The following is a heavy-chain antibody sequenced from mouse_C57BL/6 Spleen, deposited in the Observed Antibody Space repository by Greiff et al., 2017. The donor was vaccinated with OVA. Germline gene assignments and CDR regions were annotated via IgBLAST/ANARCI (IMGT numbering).Heavy chain of an antibody. V-gene: IGHV5-16*01. D-gene: IGHD2-5*01. J-gene: IGHJ2*01. CDR3: ARDADSNYYFDY. Sequence: EVKLLESEGGLVQPGSSMKLSCTASGFNFSDYYMAWVRQVPEKGLEWVANINYDGSSTYYLDSLKSRFIISRDNAKNILYLQMSSLKSEDTATYYCARDADSNYYFDYWGQGTTLTVSS. CDR2: INYDGSST. CDR1: GFNFSDYY.